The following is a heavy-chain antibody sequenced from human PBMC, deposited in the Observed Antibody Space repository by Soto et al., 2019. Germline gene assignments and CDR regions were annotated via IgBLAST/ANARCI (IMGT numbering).Heavy chain of an antibody. V-gene: IGHV3-23*01. CDR3: ARGGIVVVRAATNWFDP. D-gene: IGHD2-2*01. Sequence: LRLSCAASGFTFSSYAMSWVRQAPGKGLEWVSAISGSGGSTYYADSVKGRFTISRDNSKNTLYLQMNSLRAEDTAVYYCARGGIVVVRAATNWFDPSGQGTLVTVSS. J-gene: IGHJ5*02. CDR1: GFTFSSYA. CDR2: ISGSGGST.